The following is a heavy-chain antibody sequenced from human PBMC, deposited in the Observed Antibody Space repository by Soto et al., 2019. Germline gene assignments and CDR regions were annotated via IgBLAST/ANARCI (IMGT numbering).Heavy chain of an antibody. Sequence: SQTLSLTCATSGDSVSSDRAALNLIRQSPSRGLEWLGRTYQRSKWNNNYAVSVNSRITISPDTSKNQYSLQLTSVTLEHTALYYCVRGIDRSFDDWGQGTLVTVYS. V-gene: IGHV6-1*01. CDR1: GDSVSSDRAA. CDR2: TYQRSKWNN. D-gene: IGHD3-16*02. CDR3: VRGIDRSFDD. J-gene: IGHJ4*02.